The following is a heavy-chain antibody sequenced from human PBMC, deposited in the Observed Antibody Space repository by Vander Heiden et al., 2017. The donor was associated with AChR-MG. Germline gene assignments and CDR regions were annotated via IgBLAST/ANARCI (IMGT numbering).Heavy chain of an antibody. CDR3: TRDLWVRSAGSPGY. Sequence: LQLVQSGAVVKKPRASVKVSCKTSGYTFTEYFMHWVRQAPGHGLEWIGIMTPSDGSTTYAQNFQGRVSMTRDTSTTTVDMELSSLRSEDTAVYFCTRDLWVRSAGSPGYWGQGTLVSVSS. D-gene: IGHD1-26*01. CDR2: MTPSDGST. CDR1: GYTFTEYF. V-gene: IGHV1-46*03. J-gene: IGHJ4*02.